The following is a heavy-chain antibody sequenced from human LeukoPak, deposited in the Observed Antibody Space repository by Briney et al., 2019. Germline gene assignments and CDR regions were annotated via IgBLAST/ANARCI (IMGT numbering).Heavy chain of an antibody. D-gene: IGHD3-10*01. J-gene: IGHJ6*03. CDR2: IYPGDSDT. CDR1: GYSFTSYW. CDR3: ARSKLEYYYGSGRRIYYYYYYMDV. V-gene: IGHV5-51*01. Sequence: GESLKISCKGSGYSFTSYWIGWVRQMPGKGLEWMGIIYPGDSDTRYSPSFQGQVTISADKSISTAYLQWSSLKASDTAMYYCARSKLEYYYGSGRRIYYYYYYMDVWGKGTTVTISS.